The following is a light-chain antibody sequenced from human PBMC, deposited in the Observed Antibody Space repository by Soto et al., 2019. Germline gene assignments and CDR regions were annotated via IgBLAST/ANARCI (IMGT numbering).Light chain of an antibody. J-gene: IGKJ4*01. V-gene: IGKV3-20*01. CDR2: GAS. Sequence: IVLMQSPGTLSLSPGERATLSCRASQSVSNNYVAWYQQKPGQAPRLLIAGASSRATGIPDRFSGSGSGTDFTLTISRLEPEDFAVYYCQQYGSSPPLTFGGGTMVEIK. CDR3: QQYGSSPPLT. CDR1: QSVSNNY.